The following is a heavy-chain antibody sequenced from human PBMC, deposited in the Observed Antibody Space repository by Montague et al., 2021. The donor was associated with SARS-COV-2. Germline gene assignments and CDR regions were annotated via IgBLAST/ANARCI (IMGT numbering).Heavy chain of an antibody. D-gene: IGHD6-19*01. CDR1: GGSISSYY. J-gene: IGHJ3*02. CDR2: IYYSGST. V-gene: IGHV4-59*01. Sequence: SETLSLTCTVSGGSISSYYWSWIRQPPGKGLEWIGYIYYSGSTNXNPSLKSRVTISVDTSKNQFSLKLSSVTAADTAVYYCARASGWMGNAFDIWGQGAMVTVSS. CDR3: ARASGWMGNAFDI.